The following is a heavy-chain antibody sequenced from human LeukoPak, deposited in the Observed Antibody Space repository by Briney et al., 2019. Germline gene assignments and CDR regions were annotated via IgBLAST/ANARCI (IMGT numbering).Heavy chain of an antibody. J-gene: IGHJ5*02. CDR3: ARDLTVTNYNWFDP. CDR2: IYHSGST. D-gene: IGHD4-17*01. CDR1: GYSISSGYY. V-gene: IGHV4-38-2*02. Sequence: SETLSLTCTVSGYSISSGYYWGWIRQPPGKGLEWIGSIYHSGSTYYNPSLKSRVTISVDTSKNQFSLKLSSVTAADTAVYYCARDLTVTNYNWFDPWGQGTLVTVSS.